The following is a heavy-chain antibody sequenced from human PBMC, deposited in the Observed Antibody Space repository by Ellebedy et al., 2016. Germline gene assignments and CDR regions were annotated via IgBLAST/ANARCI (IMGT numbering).Heavy chain of an antibody. D-gene: IGHD3-22*01. Sequence: ASVKVSCXTSGYTFTNYAIHWVRQAPGQSLEWMGWINAANGNTKYSQKFQGRVTITRDTSASTAYMELSSPGSEDTAVYYCARGWGDYCDTSGCHYSTLDSWGQGTLVTVSS. V-gene: IGHV1-3*01. J-gene: IGHJ4*02. CDR1: GYTFTNYA. CDR2: INAANGNT. CDR3: ARGWGDYCDTSGCHYSTLDS.